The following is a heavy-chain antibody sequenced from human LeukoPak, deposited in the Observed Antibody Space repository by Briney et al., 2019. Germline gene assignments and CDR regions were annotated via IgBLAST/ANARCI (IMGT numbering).Heavy chain of an antibody. J-gene: IGHJ5*02. CDR2: ISNSGGAT. Sequence: GGSLRLSCAASGFIFSSYAMSWVRQAPGKGLEWVSGISNSGGATYYANSVKGRFTISRDNSKNILYLQMNSLRADDTAVYYCTTDNRFWVVPAAPRGPDPWGQGTLVTVSS. CDR3: TTDNRFWVVPAAPRGPDP. D-gene: IGHD2-2*01. CDR1: GFIFSSYA. V-gene: IGHV3-23*01.